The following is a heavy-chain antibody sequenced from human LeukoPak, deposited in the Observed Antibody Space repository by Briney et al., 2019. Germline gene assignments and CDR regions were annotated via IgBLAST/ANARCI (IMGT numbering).Heavy chain of an antibody. V-gene: IGHV4-34*01. CDR2: INHSGST. D-gene: IGHD3-3*01. J-gene: IGHJ4*02. Sequence: PGGSLRLSCAASGFTFSSYSMNWVRQAPGKGLEWIGEINHSGSTNYNPSLKSRVTISVDTSKNQFSLKLSSVTAADTAVYYCARGGTKYYDFWSGYYTYFDYWGQGTLVTVSS. CDR3: ARGGTKYYDFWSGYYTYFDY. CDR1: GFTFSSYS.